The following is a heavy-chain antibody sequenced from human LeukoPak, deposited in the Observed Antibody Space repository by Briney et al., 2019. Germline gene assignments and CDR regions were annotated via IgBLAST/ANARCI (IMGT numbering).Heavy chain of an antibody. Sequence: SVKVSCKASGGTFSSYAIGWVRQAPGQGLEWMGGIIPIFGTANYAQKFQGRVTITADESTSTAYMELSSLRSEDTAVYYCARVKLYSGSYRGSYFDYWGQGTLVTVSS. V-gene: IGHV1-69*13. CDR1: GGTFSSYA. CDR2: IIPIFGTA. CDR3: ARVKLYSGSYRGSYFDY. D-gene: IGHD1-26*01. J-gene: IGHJ4*02.